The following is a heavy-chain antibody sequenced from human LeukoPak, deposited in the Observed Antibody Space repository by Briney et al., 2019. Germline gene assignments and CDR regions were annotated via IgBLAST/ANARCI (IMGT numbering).Heavy chain of an antibody. J-gene: IGHJ5*02. Sequence: SETLSLTCTVSRGSISSSSYYWGWTRQPPGKGLEWIGSIYYSGSISYTSSIKSRVTMSVGKYKIQFALELSSVTAEGSAVYYCAARLSWGEGTLVTVSS. CDR3: AARLS. CDR2: IYYSGSI. V-gene: IGHV4-39*01. D-gene: IGHD3-22*01. CDR1: RGSISSSSYY.